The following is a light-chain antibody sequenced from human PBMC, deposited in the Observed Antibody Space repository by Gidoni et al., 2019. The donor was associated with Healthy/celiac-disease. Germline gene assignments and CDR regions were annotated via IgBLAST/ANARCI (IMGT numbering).Light chain of an antibody. V-gene: IGLV1-40*01. CDR1: SSNIGAGYD. CDR3: QSYDSSLSGYVV. CDR2: GTS. J-gene: IGLJ2*01. Sequence: QSVLTQPPSVSVAPGQRVTISCTGSSSNIGAGYDVHWSQQLPGPAPKLLIYGTSNRPSGVPDRFSGSKSGTSASLAMTGLQAEDEADYYCQSYDSSLSGYVVFGGGTKLTVL.